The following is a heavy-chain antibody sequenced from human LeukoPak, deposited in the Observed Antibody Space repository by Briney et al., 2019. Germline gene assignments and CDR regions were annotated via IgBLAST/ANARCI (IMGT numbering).Heavy chain of an antibody. CDR3: ARGDRTITHYDILTGYYPGLFYYYYYGMDV. D-gene: IGHD3-9*01. Sequence: HSGGSLRLSCAASGFTFSSYAMHWVRQAPGKGLEWVAVISYDGSNKYYADSVKGRFTISRDNSKNTLYLQMNSLRAEDTAVYYCARGDRTITHYDILTGYYPGLFYYYYYGMDVWGQGTTVTVSS. CDR1: GFTFSSYA. CDR2: ISYDGSNK. J-gene: IGHJ6*02. V-gene: IGHV3-30-3*01.